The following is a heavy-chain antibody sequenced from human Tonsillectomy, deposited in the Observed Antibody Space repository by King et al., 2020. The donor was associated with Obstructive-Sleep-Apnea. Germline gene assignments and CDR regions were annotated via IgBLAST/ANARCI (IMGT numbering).Heavy chain of an antibody. V-gene: IGHV4-4*02. CDR2: ISHSGFT. Sequence: VPLQESGPGLVKPSGTLSLTCGVSGGSVNNSNWWTWVRQTPGKGLEWIGEISHSGFTNYNPSLRSRVTITLDRSKNQFSLKLSSVTAADTAVYYCSRRESVIRGVLLSRYFDYWGQGTLVTVSS. D-gene: IGHD3-10*01. CDR1: GGSVNNSNW. CDR3: SRRESVIRGVLLSRYFDY. J-gene: IGHJ4*02.